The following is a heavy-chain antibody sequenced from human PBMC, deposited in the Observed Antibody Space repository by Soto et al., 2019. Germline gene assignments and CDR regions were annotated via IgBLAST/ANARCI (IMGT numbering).Heavy chain of an antibody. J-gene: IGHJ6*02. CDR3: ARDLGYSSSWYGGYYYYGMDV. D-gene: IGHD6-13*01. CDR1: GVAFSSYW. V-gene: IGHV3-74*01. Sequence: PGVSLRLSFAASGVAFSSYWMHWVRQAPGKGLVWVSRSNSDGSSTTYADSVKGRFTISRDNAKNTLYLQMNSLGAEDTAVYYCARDLGYSSSWYGGYYYYGMDVWGQGTTVTVSS. CDR2: SNSDGSST.